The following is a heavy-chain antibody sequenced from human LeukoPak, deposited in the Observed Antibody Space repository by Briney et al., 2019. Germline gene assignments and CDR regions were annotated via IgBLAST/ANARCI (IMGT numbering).Heavy chain of an antibody. J-gene: IGHJ6*02. V-gene: IGHV3-23*01. Sequence: PGGSLRLSCAASGFTFSSYAMSWVRQAPGKGLEWVSAISGSGGSTYYADSVKGRFTISRDNSKNTLYLQMNSLRAEDTAVYYCAREQIGFGYSYGYHGMDVWGQGTTVTVSS. D-gene: IGHD5-18*01. CDR1: GFTFSSYA. CDR3: AREQIGFGYSYGYHGMDV. CDR2: ISGSGGST.